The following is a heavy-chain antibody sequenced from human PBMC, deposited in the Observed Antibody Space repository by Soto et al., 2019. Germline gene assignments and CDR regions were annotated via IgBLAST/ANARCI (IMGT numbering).Heavy chain of an antibody. Sequence: GGSLRLSCAASGFTFSSYGMHWVRQAPGKGLEWVAVIWYDGSNKYYADSVKGRFTISRDNSKNTLYLQMNSLRAEDTAVYYCARDRYSSSWYAQTRGYYFDYWGQGTLVTVSS. CDR1: GFTFSSYG. D-gene: IGHD6-13*01. CDR2: IWYDGSNK. CDR3: ARDRYSSSWYAQTRGYYFDY. J-gene: IGHJ4*02. V-gene: IGHV3-33*01.